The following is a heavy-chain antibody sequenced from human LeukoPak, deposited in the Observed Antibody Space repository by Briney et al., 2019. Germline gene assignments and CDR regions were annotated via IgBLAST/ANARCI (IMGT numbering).Heavy chain of an antibody. CDR1: GGSISSYY. D-gene: IGHD1-1*01. V-gene: IGHV4-59*01. Sequence: SETLSLTCTVSGGSISSYYWSWIRHPPGKGLEWIGYIYYSGSTNYNPSLKSRVTISVDTSKNQFSLKLSSVTAADTAVYYCAGIQLERRWFDPWGQGTLVTVSS. CDR2: IYYSGST. CDR3: AGIQLERRWFDP. J-gene: IGHJ5*02.